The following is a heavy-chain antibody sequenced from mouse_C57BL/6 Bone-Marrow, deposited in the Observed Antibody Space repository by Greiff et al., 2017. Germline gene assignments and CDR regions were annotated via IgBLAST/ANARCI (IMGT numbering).Heavy chain of an antibody. CDR2: IDPNSGGT. V-gene: IGHV1-72*01. CDR3: ARSSMIPYYYAMDY. Sequence: QVQLQQPGAELVKPGASVKLSCKASGYTFTSYWMHWVKQRPGRGLEWIGRIDPNSGGTKYNEKFKSKAILTVDKPSSTAYMQLSSLTSEDSAVYYCARSSMIPYYYAMDYWGQGTSVTVSS. D-gene: IGHD2-4*01. J-gene: IGHJ4*01. CDR1: GYTFTSYW.